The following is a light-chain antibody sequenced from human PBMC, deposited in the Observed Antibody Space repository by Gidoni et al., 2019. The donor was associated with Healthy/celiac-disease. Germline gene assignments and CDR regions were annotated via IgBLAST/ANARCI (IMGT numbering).Light chain of an antibody. CDR3: QQSYSTVLT. CDR2: DAS. V-gene: IGKV1-39*01. Sequence: DIQMTQSPSSLSASVGDRVTITCRASQSISSYLNWYQQKPGKAPKLLIYDASSLQSGVPSRFSGSGSGTDFTLTISSLQPEDFATYYCQQSYSTVLTFGGXTKVEIK. CDR1: QSISSY. J-gene: IGKJ4*01.